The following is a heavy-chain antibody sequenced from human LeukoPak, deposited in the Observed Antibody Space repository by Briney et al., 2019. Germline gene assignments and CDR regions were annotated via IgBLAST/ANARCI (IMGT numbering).Heavy chain of an antibody. CDR1: GFTFSNYA. J-gene: IGHJ4*02. Sequence: GGSLRLSCAASGFTFSNYAMHWVRQAPGKGLEWVAVISYDGSNKYYADSVKGRFTISRDNSKNTLYLQVNSLRAEDTAVYYCARDNYGSDYWGQGTLVTVSS. CDR2: ISYDGSNK. CDR3: ARDNYGSDY. V-gene: IGHV3-30-3*01. D-gene: IGHD3-10*01.